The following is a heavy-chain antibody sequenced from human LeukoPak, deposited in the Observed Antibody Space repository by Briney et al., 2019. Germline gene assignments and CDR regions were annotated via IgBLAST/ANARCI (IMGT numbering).Heavy chain of an antibody. J-gene: IGHJ4*02. Sequence: SETLSLTCTVSGGSISSYYWSWIRQAPGKGPEWIGYIYSDGTTSYSPSLRSRVTISIDTSRDQFSLKLSSVTAADAAVYYCARDTRSYDTSGCYYFDYWGQGALVTVSS. V-gene: IGHV4-59*01. CDR3: ARDTRSYDTSGCYYFDY. CDR1: GGSISSYY. D-gene: IGHD3-22*01. CDR2: IYSDGTT.